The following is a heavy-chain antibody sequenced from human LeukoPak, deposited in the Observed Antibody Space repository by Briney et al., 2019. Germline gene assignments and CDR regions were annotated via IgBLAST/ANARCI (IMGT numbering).Heavy chain of an antibody. D-gene: IGHD6-13*01. CDR2: ISSSGSRTI. CDR3: ARTHIASNWFDP. CDR1: GFTFSDYY. Sequence: GGSLRLSCAASGFTFSDYYMSWIRQAPGKGLEWVSFISSSGSRTIYQADSVKGRFTISRDNAKNSLYLQMNSLRAEDTAVYYCARTHIASNWFDPWGQGTLVTVSS. J-gene: IGHJ5*02. V-gene: IGHV3-11*01.